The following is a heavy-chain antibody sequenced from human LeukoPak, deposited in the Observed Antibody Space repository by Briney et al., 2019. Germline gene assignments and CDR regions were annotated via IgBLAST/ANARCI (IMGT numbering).Heavy chain of an antibody. CDR3: ARVANKTYGY. V-gene: IGHV1-2*02. D-gene: IGHD2-21*01. CDR1: GYTFTGYY. J-gene: IGHJ4*02. Sequence: SVKLSCKVSGYTFTGYYMHWVRQAPGQGLEWMGWINPNSAGTNYTKTFPGRVTMTRHTSISTAYIELSGLRSDDTAVYYCARVANKTYGYWGQGTLVTVSS. CDR2: INPNSAGT.